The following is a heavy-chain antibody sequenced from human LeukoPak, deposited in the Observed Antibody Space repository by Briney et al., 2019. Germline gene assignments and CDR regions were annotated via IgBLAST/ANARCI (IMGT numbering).Heavy chain of an antibody. D-gene: IGHD2-2*01. Sequence: SVKVSCKASGGTFSSYAISWVRQAPGQGLEWMGRIMPILGIANYAQKFQGGVTITADKSTSTAYMRQSSLRAEGTAVYYCASTLGLIFYYSRSYYYGRHVWGQGTTVTVS. CDR1: GGTFSSYA. J-gene: IGHJ6*02. CDR3: ASTLGLIFYYSRSYYYGRHV. V-gene: IGHV1-69*04. CDR2: IMPILGIA.